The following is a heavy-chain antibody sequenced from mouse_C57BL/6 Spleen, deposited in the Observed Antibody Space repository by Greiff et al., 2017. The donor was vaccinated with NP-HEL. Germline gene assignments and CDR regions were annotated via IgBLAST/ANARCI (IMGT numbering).Heavy chain of an antibody. Sequence: EVQLQQSGPELVKPGASVKISCKASGYTFTDYYMNWVKQSHGKSLEWIGDINPNNGGTSYNQKFKGKATLTVDKSSSTAYMELRSLTSEDSAVYYCARSPIYYGNFWFAYWGQGTLVTVSA. J-gene: IGHJ3*01. CDR2: INPNNGGT. V-gene: IGHV1-26*01. CDR1: GYTFTDYY. CDR3: ARSPIYYGNFWFAY. D-gene: IGHD2-1*01.